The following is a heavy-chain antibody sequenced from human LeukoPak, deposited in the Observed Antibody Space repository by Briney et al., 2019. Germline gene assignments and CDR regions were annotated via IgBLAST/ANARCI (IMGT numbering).Heavy chain of an antibody. V-gene: IGHV3-7*01. Sequence: GGSLRLSCAAPGFTFSSYWMSWVRQAPGKGLEWVANIKQDGSEKYYVDSVKGRFTISRDNAKNSLYLQMNSLRAEDTAVYYCARASRSGGAAKWDYWGQGTLVTVSS. CDR2: IKQDGSEK. CDR3: ARASRSGGAAKWDY. CDR1: GFTFSSYW. J-gene: IGHJ4*02. D-gene: IGHD6-13*01.